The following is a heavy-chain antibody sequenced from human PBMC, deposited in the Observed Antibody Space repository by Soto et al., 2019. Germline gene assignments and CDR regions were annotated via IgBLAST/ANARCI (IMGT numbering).Heavy chain of an antibody. CDR2: ISPIFGTA. V-gene: IGHV1-69*13. D-gene: IGHD2-8*01. CDR1: GYTFTTYG. Sequence: SVKVSCKASGYTFTTYGVSWVRQAPGQGLEWMGGISPIFGTANFAQKFQGRVTITADESTSTAYMELSSLRSEDTAVYYCARLVDCTNGVCYTDYYGMDVWGQGTTVTVSS. J-gene: IGHJ6*02. CDR3: ARLVDCTNGVCYTDYYGMDV.